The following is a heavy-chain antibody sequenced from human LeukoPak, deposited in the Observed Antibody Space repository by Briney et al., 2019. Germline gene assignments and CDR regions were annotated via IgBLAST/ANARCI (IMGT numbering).Heavy chain of an antibody. J-gene: IGHJ3*02. CDR2: VYYSGST. CDR3: ARPGVGSGRYGAFDI. Sequence: SETLSLTCTVSGGSISRYYWGWIRQPPGKGLEWIGYVYYSGSTDYNPSLESRVTMSVDTSKNQFSLKLSSVTAADTAVYYCARPGVGSGRYGAFDIWGQGTMVTVSS. CDR1: GGSISRYY. D-gene: IGHD5-18*01. V-gene: IGHV4-59*08.